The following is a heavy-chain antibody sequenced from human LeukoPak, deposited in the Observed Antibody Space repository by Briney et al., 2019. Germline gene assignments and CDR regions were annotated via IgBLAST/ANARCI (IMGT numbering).Heavy chain of an antibody. CDR3: ARGLWQQLVPSDY. CDR1: GFTFSSYS. D-gene: IGHD6-13*01. CDR2: ISSSSSYI. Sequence: GGSLRLSCAASGFTFSSYSMNWVRQAPGKGLEWVSSISSSSSYIYYADSVKGRFTISRDNAKNSLYLQMNSLRAEDTAVYYCARGLWQQLVPSDYWGQGTLVTVSP. V-gene: IGHV3-21*01. J-gene: IGHJ4*02.